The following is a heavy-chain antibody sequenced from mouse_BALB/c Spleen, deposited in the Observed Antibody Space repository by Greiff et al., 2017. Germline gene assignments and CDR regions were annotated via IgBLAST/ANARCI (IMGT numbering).Heavy chain of an antibody. Sequence: DVQLQESGPGLVKPSQSLSLTCTVTGYSITSDYAWNWIRQFPGNKLEWMGYISYSGSTSYNPSLKSRISITRDTSKNQFFLQLNSVTTEDTATYYCASQANWAWFAYWGQGTLVTVSA. J-gene: IGHJ3*01. CDR1: GYSITSDYA. D-gene: IGHD4-1*01. CDR2: ISYSGST. CDR3: ASQANWAWFAY. V-gene: IGHV3-2*02.